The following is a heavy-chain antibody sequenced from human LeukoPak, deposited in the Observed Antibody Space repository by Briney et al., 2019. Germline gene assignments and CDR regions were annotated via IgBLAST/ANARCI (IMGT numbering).Heavy chain of an antibody. CDR1: RGTLSSYA. D-gene: IGHD3-10*01. V-gene: IGHV1-69*13. CDR3: ASSGSGSYYIDPYYYYYYGMDV. CDR2: IIPIFGTA. Sequence: SVKVSCKASRGTLSSYAISWVRQAPRQGLEWMGGIIPIFGTANYAQKFQGRVTITADESTSTAYMELSSLRSEDTAVYYCASSGSGSYYIDPYYYYYYGMDVWGQGTTVTVSS. J-gene: IGHJ6*02.